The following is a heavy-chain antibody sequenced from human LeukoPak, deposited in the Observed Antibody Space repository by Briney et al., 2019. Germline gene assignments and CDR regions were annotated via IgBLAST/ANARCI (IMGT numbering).Heavy chain of an antibody. CDR2: IYYSGST. J-gene: IGHJ6*03. CDR3: ARVRYSGSYNPYYYYYYYMDV. V-gene: IGHV4-59*12. Sequence: PSETLSLTCTVSGGSISSYYWSWIRQPPGKGLEWIGYIYYSGSTNYNPSLKSRVTISVDTSKNQFSLKLSSVTAADTAVYYCARVRYSGSYNPYYYYYYYMDVWGKGTTVTVSS. D-gene: IGHD1-26*01. CDR1: GGSISSYY.